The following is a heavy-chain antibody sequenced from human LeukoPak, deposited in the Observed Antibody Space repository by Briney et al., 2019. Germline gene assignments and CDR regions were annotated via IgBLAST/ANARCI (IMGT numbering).Heavy chain of an antibody. CDR3: ARDGGAGYSSGLEYY. J-gene: IGHJ4*02. Sequence: SLKVSCKASGGTFSSYAISWVRQAPGQGLEWMGRIIPIFGTANYAQKFQGRVTITTDESTSTAYMELSSLRSEDTAVYYCARDGGAGYSSGLEYYWGQGTLVTVSS. V-gene: IGHV1-69*05. CDR2: IIPIFGTA. CDR1: GGTFSSYA. D-gene: IGHD6-19*01.